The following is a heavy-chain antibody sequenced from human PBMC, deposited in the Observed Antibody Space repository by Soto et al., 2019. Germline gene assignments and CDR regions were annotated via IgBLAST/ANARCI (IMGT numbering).Heavy chain of an antibody. CDR3: ASSDPYYFFDY. J-gene: IGHJ4*02. CDR1: GCSIRVGVHY. V-gene: IGHV4-31*03. D-gene: IGHD2-21*01. Sequence: TLSLTCTVSGCSIRVGVHYGGWIRQPPGKGLAWIGFMYSTGDTYYNPSVKSRLSISVDTSMNQFSLELTSVTAADTAVYYCASSDPYYFFDYWGLGTLVTVSS. CDR2: MYSTGDT.